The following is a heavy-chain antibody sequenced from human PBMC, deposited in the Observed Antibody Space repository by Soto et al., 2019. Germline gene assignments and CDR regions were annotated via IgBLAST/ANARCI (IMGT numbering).Heavy chain of an antibody. V-gene: IGHV4-38-2*02. Sequence: PSETLSLTCIVSNYSISSGYHWGWIRQPPGKGLEGIGTIYQSGNTYQNPSLKSRVILSINTSKNQFSLNLRNVTAADTAVYYCVRGKVNFDFWGKGILVTVSS. CDR3: VRGKVNFDF. J-gene: IGHJ4*02. CDR1: NYSISSGYH. CDR2: IYQSGNT.